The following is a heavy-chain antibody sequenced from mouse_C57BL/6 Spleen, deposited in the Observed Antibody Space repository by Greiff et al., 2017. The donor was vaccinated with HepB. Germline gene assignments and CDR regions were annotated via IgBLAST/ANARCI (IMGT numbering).Heavy chain of an antibody. CDR3: ARYLEGSSYAYWYFDV. CDR1: GYTFTSYG. CDR2: IYPRSGNT. Sequence: QVQLQQSGAELARPGASVKLSCKASGYTFTSYGISWVKQRTGQGLEWIGEIYPRSGNTYYNEKFKGKATLTADKSSSTAYMELRSLTSEDSAVYFWARYLEGSSYAYWYFDVWGTGTTVTVSS. D-gene: IGHD1-1*01. J-gene: IGHJ1*03. V-gene: IGHV1-81*01.